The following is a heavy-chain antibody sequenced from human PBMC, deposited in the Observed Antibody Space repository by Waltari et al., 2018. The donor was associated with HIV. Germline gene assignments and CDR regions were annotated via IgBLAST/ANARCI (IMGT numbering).Heavy chain of an antibody. D-gene: IGHD3-10*01. Sequence: QVQLEPSGAEVTKPGASVKVSCTTSGYIFTDYSLHWLRQAPGQGLEWVGRNNPRSAAATDAHNVQGRVSVTRDTSVNTAYMDLRRLKSDDTAGYYGARERLDPTRHKTLVGAPGDYWGQGTQVIVSS. CDR3: ARERLDPTRHKTLVGAPGDY. V-gene: IGHV1-2*06. CDR1: GYIFTDYS. J-gene: IGHJ4*02. CDR2: NNPRSAAA.